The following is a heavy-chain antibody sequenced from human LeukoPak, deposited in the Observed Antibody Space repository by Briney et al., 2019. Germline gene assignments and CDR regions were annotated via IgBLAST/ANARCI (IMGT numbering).Heavy chain of an antibody. CDR1: GGSISSYY. J-gene: IGHJ5*02. V-gene: IGHV4-4*07. D-gene: IGHD3-10*01. Sequence: SETLSLTCTVSGGSISSYYWSWIRQPAGKGLEWIGRIYTSGSTNYNPSLRSRVTMSVDTSKNLFSLKLSSVTAADTAVYYCARGYYYGSGSYTGGWFDPWGQGTLVTVSS. CDR3: ARGYYYGSGSYTGGWFDP. CDR2: IYTSGST.